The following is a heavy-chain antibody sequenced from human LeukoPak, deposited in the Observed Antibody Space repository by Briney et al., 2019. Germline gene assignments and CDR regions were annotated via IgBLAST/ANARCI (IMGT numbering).Heavy chain of an antibody. CDR2: INHTGTT. V-gene: IGHV4-34*01. CDR1: GGPFSGYY. CDR3: ARGDSNSFEYLYYMDV. D-gene: IGHD4-11*01. Sequence: KPSETLSLTCTVYGGPFSGYYWSWIRQSPGKGLEWIGEINHTGTTNSNPSLGSRLTLSVDSSKNQFSLKLTSVTAADTGVYYCARGDSNSFEYLYYMDVWGKGTTVTVSS. J-gene: IGHJ6*03.